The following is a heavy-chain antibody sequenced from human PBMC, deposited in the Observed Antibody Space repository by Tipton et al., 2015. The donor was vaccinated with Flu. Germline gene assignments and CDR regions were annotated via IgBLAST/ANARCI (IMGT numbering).Heavy chain of an antibody. V-gene: IGHV4-39*07. CDR3: AKVKFGWVES. D-gene: IGHD3-16*01. Sequence: LRLSCTVSGVSMTSDSYFWGWIRQSPGKRLEWIGTMYHNGGTYFNPSLKSRVSLTLDTSKNQFSLKLKSVTAADTAVYYCAKVKFGWVESWAQGTLVTVSS. CDR1: GVSMTSDSYF. J-gene: IGHJ5*01. CDR2: MYHNGGT.